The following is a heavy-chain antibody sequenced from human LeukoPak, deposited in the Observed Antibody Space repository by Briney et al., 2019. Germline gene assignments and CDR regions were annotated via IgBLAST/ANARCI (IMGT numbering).Heavy chain of an antibody. D-gene: IGHD6-13*01. J-gene: IGHJ5*02. CDR1: GGSFSGYY. CDR3: ARDVAAVGPYNWFDP. V-gene: IGHV4-34*01. Sequence: SETLSLTCAVYGGSFSGYYWSWIRQPPGKGLEWIGEINHGGSTNCNPSLKSRVTISVDTSKNQFSLKLTSVTAADTAVYYCARDVAAVGPYNWFDPWGQGTLVTVSS. CDR2: INHGGST.